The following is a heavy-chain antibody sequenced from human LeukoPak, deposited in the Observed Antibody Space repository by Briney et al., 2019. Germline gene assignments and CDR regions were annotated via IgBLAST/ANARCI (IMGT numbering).Heavy chain of an antibody. CDR3: ARDLGGYPFFMDV. J-gene: IGHJ6*03. CDR2: LDESGRP. V-gene: IGHV4-39*07. Sequence: PSETLSLTCSVSGGSLRSGDHHWAWVRQPPGKGLEFIGSLDESGRPYYNRPLKSRVSISGDTSGKQFSLNLTSVTAADTAVYFCARDLGGYPFFMDVWGRGTTVIVSS. D-gene: IGHD2-15*01. CDR1: GGSLRSGDHH.